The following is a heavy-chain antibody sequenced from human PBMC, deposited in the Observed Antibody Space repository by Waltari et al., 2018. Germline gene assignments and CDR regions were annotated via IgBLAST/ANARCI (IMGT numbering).Heavy chain of an antibody. V-gene: IGHV4-38-2*01. CDR3: ASQSGYSYGFY. CDR2: IYHSGST. CDR1: GYSISSGYY. Sequence: QVQLQESGPGLVKPSETLSLTCAVSGYSISSGYYWGWIRQPPGKGLEWIGSIYHSGSTSYNPSLKSRVTISVDTSKNQFSLKLGSVTAADTAVYYCASQSGYSYGFYWGQGTLVTVSS. D-gene: IGHD5-18*01. J-gene: IGHJ4*02.